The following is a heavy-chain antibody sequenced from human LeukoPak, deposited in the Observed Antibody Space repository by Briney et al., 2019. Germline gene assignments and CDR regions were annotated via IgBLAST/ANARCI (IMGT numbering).Heavy chain of an antibody. V-gene: IGHV1-18*01. J-gene: IGHJ4*02. CDR2: IRIKNGNT. CDR3: ATTHVYSEYLLGYFDY. CDR1: VYGVTTYA. Sequence: ASVKLSFTASVYGVTTYAISWGWQAPGQGLEWMGWIRIKNGNTNYAKTFQGRVTLTTDTTTSTAYMELMSLTLDDTAVYYCATTHVYSEYLLGYFDYWGQGSLVTVSS. D-gene: IGHD4-11*01.